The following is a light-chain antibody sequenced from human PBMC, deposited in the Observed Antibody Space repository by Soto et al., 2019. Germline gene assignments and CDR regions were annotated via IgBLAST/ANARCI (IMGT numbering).Light chain of an antibody. J-gene: IGLJ3*02. CDR3: AAWDDSLSGV. V-gene: IGLV1-47*01. CDR2: RND. CDR1: SSNIGSNY. Sequence: QSVLTQPPSASGTPGQRVTISCSGRSSNIGSNYVYWYQQLPGTAPKLLIYRNDQRPSGVPDRFSGSKSGTSASLAISGLRSEDEADYYCAAWDDSLSGVFGGGTKVTVL.